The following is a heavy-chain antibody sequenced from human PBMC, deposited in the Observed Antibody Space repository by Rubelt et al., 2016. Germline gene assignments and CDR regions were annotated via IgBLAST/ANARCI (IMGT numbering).Heavy chain of an antibody. CDR3: ARLTSEDAFDF. D-gene: IGHD3-10*01. Sequence: EVQLLESGGALVQPGGSLRLSCAASGFTFSNTAMTWFRQAPGKGLEWVSVITGSGATTYFADSVKGSFTISRDNSKITLNLHMNGLGVEDTAVYYCARLTSEDAFDFWGQGTMVTVSS. V-gene: IGHV3-23*01. J-gene: IGHJ3*01. CDR1: GFTFSNTA. CDR2: ITGSGATT.